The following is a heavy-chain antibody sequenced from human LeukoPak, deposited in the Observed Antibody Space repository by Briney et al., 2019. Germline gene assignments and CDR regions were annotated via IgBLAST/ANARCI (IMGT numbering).Heavy chain of an antibody. J-gene: IGHJ5*02. V-gene: IGHV1-8*03. CDR1: GYTFTTYD. Sequence: ASVKVSCKASGYTFTTYDINWVRQATGQGLEWMGWMNPNSGNTGFAHKFLGRVTITRDTSISTAYMELSSLRSEDTAVYYCARGRVSVAGSTDWFDPWGQGTVVTVSS. CDR2: MNPNSGNT. D-gene: IGHD6-13*01. CDR3: ARGRVSVAGSTDWFDP.